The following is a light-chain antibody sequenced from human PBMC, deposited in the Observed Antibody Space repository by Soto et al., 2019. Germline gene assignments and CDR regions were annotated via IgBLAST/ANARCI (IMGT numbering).Light chain of an antibody. V-gene: IGKV3-20*01. Sequence: EIVLTQSPVTLSLSPGERATLSCRASQRITNNFLAWFQQKPGLPPRLLIYGASTRASGVPDRFSGGGSGTDFVLTSRRLEPEDFAVYYCQQYGRSPFTFGQGTNLQIK. J-gene: IGKJ2*01. CDR2: GAS. CDR1: QRITNNF. CDR3: QQYGRSPFT.